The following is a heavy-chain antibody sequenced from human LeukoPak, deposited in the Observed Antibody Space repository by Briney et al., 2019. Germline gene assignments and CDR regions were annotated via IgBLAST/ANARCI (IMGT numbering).Heavy chain of an antibody. J-gene: IGHJ6*03. CDR2: IRYDGSYK. D-gene: IGHD3-9*01. CDR3: AKDRGGNFDSNPRRFYYYMDV. V-gene: IGHV3-30*02. CDR1: NFMFSNYD. Sequence: RSGGSLRLSCAASNFMFSNYDMNWARQAPGKGLEWEAFIRYDGSYKNSAESVQGRFTISRDNSRNTLYLQMSRLRAEDTAVYYCAKDRGGNFDSNPRRFYYYMDVWGKGTTVTVSS.